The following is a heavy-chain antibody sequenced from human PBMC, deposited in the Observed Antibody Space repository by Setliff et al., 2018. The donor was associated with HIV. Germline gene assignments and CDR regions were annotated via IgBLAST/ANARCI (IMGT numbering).Heavy chain of an antibody. D-gene: IGHD2-15*01. CDR2: ISGSSGST. CDR3: AKYTGAARWFDP. Sequence: PGGSLRLSCAASGFTFSNYAMSWVRQPPGKGLEWVSTISGSSGSTNYVDSVKGRFTISRDNSKNTLYLQMNSLRADDTAIYYCAKYTGAARWFDPWGQGTLVTVSS. J-gene: IGHJ5*02. CDR1: GFTFSNYA. V-gene: IGHV3-23*01.